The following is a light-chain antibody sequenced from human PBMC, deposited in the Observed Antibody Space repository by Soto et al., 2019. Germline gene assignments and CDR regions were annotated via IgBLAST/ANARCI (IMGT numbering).Light chain of an antibody. CDR3: QSHDNSLSGYV. Sequence: QPVLTQPPSVSGAPGQRVTISCTGSSSNIGAGYHVHWYQQLPGTAPKLLIYSNSNRPSGVPDRFSGSKSGTSASLAITGLQAEDEADYYCQSHDNSLSGYVFGTGTKVTVL. V-gene: IGLV1-40*01. J-gene: IGLJ1*01. CDR1: SSNIGAGYH. CDR2: SNS.